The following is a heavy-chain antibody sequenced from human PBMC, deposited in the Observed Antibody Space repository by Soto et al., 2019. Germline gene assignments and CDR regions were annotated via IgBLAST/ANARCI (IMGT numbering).Heavy chain of an antibody. CDR2: IYYSGST. D-gene: IGHD3-22*01. Sequence: NLSLTCTVSGGSVSSGSYYWSWIRQPPGKGLEWIGYIYYSGSTNYNPSLKSRVTISVDTSKNQFSLKLSSVTAADTAVYYCARYDSSGYYSDYWGQGTLVTVSS. J-gene: IGHJ4*02. CDR1: GGSVSSGSYY. V-gene: IGHV4-61*01. CDR3: ARYDSSGYYSDY.